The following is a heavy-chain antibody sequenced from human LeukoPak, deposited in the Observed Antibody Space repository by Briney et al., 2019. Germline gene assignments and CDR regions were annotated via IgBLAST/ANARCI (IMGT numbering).Heavy chain of an antibody. Sequence: PSETLSLTCTVSGGSITSYYWSWLRQPPGKGLEYIGYTHYSGSTNYNPSLKSRVTISLDTSGNQFSLKLSSVTAADTAVYYCARDRGSYLLGAFDIWGQGTMVTVSS. V-gene: IGHV4-59*12. J-gene: IGHJ3*02. CDR1: GGSITSYY. CDR3: ARDRGSYLLGAFDI. D-gene: IGHD1-26*01. CDR2: THYSGST.